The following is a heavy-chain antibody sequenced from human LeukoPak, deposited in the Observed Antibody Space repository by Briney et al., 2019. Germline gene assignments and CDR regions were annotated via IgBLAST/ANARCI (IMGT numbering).Heavy chain of an antibody. J-gene: IGHJ4*02. V-gene: IGHV3-23*01. CDR3: AKSPPYSIGWRIFDY. CDR1: GFTFSSYA. CDR2: ISGSGDNT. D-gene: IGHD6-19*01. Sequence: GGSLRLSCAASGFTFSSYAMSWVRQAPGKGLEWVSAISGSGDNTYYADSVKGRFTISRDNSKNTLYLQMNSLRAEDTAVYYCAKSPPYSIGWRIFDYWGQGTLVTVSS.